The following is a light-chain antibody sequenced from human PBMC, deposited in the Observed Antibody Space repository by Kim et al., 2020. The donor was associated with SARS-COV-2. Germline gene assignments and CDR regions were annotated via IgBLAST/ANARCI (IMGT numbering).Light chain of an antibody. V-gene: IGKV3-15*01. CDR3: HQYKNWPPGYT. J-gene: IGKJ2*01. CDR1: QSVIND. CDR2: GAS. Sequence: SLGERATLSCRASQSVINDLAWYQQKPGQPPRLLIYGASTRAAGVSARFSGSGSGTEFTLTISSLQSEDAAVYYCHQYKNWPPGYTFGQGTKLEIK.